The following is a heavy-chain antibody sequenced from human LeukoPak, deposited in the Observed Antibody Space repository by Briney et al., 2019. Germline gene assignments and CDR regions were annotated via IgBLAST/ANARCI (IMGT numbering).Heavy chain of an antibody. J-gene: IGHJ4*02. CDR2: IYYSGST. Sequence: SETLSLTCTVSGGSVSSNSYYWSWIRQPPGKGLEWIGYIYYSGSTYYNPSLKSRVTISVDTSKNQFSLKLSSVTAADTAVYYCARDDVGSGFDYWGQGTLVTVSS. V-gene: IGHV4-61*01. D-gene: IGHD1-26*01. CDR3: ARDDVGSGFDY. CDR1: GGSVSSNSYY.